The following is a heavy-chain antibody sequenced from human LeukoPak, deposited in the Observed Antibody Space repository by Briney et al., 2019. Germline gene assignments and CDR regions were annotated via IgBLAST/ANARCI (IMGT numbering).Heavy chain of an antibody. J-gene: IGHJ4*02. CDR1: GFTFSSYE. CDR2: ISGSGDST. Sequence: PGGSLRLSCAASGFTFSSYEMNWVRQAPGKGLEWVSAISGSGDSTYYADSVKGRFTISRDNSKNTLYLQMNSLRAEDTAVYYCAECRDYYGSGSYLPYWGQGTLVTVSS. D-gene: IGHD3-10*01. CDR3: AECRDYYGSGSYLPY. V-gene: IGHV3-23*01.